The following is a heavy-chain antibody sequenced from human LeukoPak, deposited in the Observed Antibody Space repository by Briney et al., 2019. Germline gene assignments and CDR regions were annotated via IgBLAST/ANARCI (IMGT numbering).Heavy chain of an antibody. CDR2: ISGSGGST. Sequence: TGGSLRLSCAASGFTFSSYAMSWVRQAPGKGLEWVSAISGSGGSTYYADSVKGLFTISRDNSKNTLYLQMNSLRAEDTAVYYCAKGRYDILTGGDWGQGTLVTVSS. CDR3: AKGRYDILTGGD. D-gene: IGHD3-9*01. J-gene: IGHJ4*02. V-gene: IGHV3-23*01. CDR1: GFTFSSYA.